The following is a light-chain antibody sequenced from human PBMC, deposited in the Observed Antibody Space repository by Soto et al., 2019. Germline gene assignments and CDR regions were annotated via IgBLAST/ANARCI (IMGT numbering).Light chain of an antibody. CDR3: SSYAGSNNYVV. V-gene: IGLV2-8*01. J-gene: IGLJ2*01. CDR1: SSDVGGYDY. Sequence: QSVLTQPPSASGSPGQSVTISCTGTSSDVGGYDYVSWYQQHPVKAPKLMIYEVSKRPSGVPARFSGSKSGNTASLTVSGLQAEDEADYYCSSYAGSNNYVVFGGGTKLTVL. CDR2: EVS.